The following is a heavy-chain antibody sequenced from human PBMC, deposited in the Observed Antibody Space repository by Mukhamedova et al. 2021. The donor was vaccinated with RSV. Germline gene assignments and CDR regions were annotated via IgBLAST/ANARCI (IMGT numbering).Heavy chain of an antibody. Sequence: GNTNYAQKFQERVTITRDMSTSTAYMELSSLRSEDTAVYYCAADRRYSSSWPLFDYWGQGTLVTVSS. D-gene: IGHD6-13*01. CDR2: GNT. V-gene: IGHV1-58*01. CDR3: AADRRYSSSWPLFDY. J-gene: IGHJ4*02.